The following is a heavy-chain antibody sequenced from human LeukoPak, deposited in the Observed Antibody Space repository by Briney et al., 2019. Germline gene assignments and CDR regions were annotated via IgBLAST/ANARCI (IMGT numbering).Heavy chain of an antibody. J-gene: IGHJ4*02. CDR3: ARDNPSGGSSGWTGLDY. Sequence: GGSLRLSCAASGFSFGSYAMTWVRQAPGKGLEWVSSIGSDYKTHYSESVKGRFAISRDNSKNTLYLEMKSLRAEDTAVYYCARDNPSGGSSGWTGLDYWGQGTLVTVSS. D-gene: IGHD6-19*01. CDR1: GFSFGSYA. V-gene: IGHV3-23*01. CDR2: IGSDYKT.